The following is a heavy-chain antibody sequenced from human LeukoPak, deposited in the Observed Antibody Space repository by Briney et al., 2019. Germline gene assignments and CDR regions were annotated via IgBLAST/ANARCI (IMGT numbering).Heavy chain of an antibody. CDR1: GGSIGSYY. CDR2: IYTSGGA. CDR3: ARRSYCGGDCYSLDY. D-gene: IGHD2-21*02. J-gene: IGHJ4*02. V-gene: IGHV4-4*07. Sequence: PSETLSLTCTVSGGSIGSYYWSWIRQPAGKGLEWIGRIYTSGGAVYNPSLKSRVTISVDTSKNPFSLKLSSVTAADTAAYYCARRSYCGGDCYSLDYWGQGTLVTVSS.